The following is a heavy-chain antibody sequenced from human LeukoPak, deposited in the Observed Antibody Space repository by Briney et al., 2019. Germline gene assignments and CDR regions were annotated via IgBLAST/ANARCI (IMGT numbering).Heavy chain of an antibody. CDR3: AKDRSNVYDYYYMDV. D-gene: IGHD4-11*01. V-gene: IGHV3-23*01. CDR2: ITGGGRTT. J-gene: IGHJ6*03. CDR1: GFKFSNYA. Sequence: PGGSVRLSCAGSGFKFSNYAMSWVRQVPGKGLEWLSAITGGGRTTRYADSVKGRFTISRDNSKNTLYLQMNSLRVEDTVIYYCAKDRSNVYDYYYMDVWGEGTTVSVSS.